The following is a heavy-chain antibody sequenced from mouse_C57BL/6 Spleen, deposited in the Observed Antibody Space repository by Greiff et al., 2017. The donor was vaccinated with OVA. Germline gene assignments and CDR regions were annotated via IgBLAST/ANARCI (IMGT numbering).Heavy chain of an antibody. CDR2: IDPSDSYT. CDR3: ARRGFTLYYFDY. J-gene: IGHJ2*01. Sequence: QVQLQQPGAELVRPGTSVKLSCKASGYTFTSYWMHWVKQRPGQGLEWIGVIDPSDSYTNYNQKFKGKATLTVDTSSSTAYMQLSSLTSEDSAVYYCARRGFTLYYFDYWGQGTTLTVSS. D-gene: IGHD1-1*01. V-gene: IGHV1-59*01. CDR1: GYTFTSYW.